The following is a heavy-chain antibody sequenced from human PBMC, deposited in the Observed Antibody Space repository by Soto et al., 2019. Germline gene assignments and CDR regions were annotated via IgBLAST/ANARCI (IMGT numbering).Heavy chain of an antibody. J-gene: IGHJ4*02. D-gene: IGHD2-21*01. CDR3: ARDRGGGDTMGLFDS. CDR2: IHHNGDP. Sequence: QLQESGPGQAKPSETLSLTCSVSGDSITSGDLYWRWIRQSPGKGLEWIGYIHHNGDPQYNPSLVRRVSISRDLTNNEFSLNLQSPTAAATAVYFCARDRGGGDTMGLFDSWGRGILVTVSP. V-gene: IGHV4-30-4*01. CDR1: GDSITSGDLY.